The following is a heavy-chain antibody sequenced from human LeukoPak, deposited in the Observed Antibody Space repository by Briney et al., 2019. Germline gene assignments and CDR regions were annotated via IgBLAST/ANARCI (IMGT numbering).Heavy chain of an antibody. D-gene: IGHD3-3*01. Sequence: PGGSLRLSCAASGFTFSSYAMSWVRQAPGKGLEWVSGSGSGGSTHYADSVKGRFTISRDNSKNTLCLQMNSLRAEDTAVYYCAKDFWSGYYPKYWGQGTLVTVSS. CDR2: SGSGGST. V-gene: IGHV3-23*01. CDR3: AKDFWSGYYPKY. CDR1: GFTFSSYA. J-gene: IGHJ4*02.